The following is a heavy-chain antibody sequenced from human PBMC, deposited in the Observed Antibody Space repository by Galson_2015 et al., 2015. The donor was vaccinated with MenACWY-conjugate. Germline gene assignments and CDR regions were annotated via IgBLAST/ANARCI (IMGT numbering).Heavy chain of an antibody. Sequence: SLRISCAASGFSFGNYWMHWVRQAPGKGLVWVSRSNRDGRSTKNAESVKGRFTMSRDNAKNTQYRHRNSLRAEDTAVYYCAREIGQWVRGARYGMDVWGQGTTVTVS. CDR2: SNRDGRST. V-gene: IGHV3-74*01. D-gene: IGHD3-10*01. CDR1: GFSFGNYW. J-gene: IGHJ6*02. CDR3: AREIGQWVRGARYGMDV.